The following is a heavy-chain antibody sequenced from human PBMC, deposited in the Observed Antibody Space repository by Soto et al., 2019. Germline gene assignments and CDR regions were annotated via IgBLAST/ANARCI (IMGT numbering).Heavy chain of an antibody. D-gene: IGHD3-10*01. CDR2: IYYSGST. Sequence: SETLSLTCTVSGDSISSYYWSWIRQPPGKGLEWIGYIYYSGSTNYNPSLKSRVTISVDTSKNQFSLKLSSVTAADTAVYYCARVKLGERWLQPFDYWGQGTLVTVSS. CDR1: GDSISSYY. J-gene: IGHJ4*02. CDR3: ARVKLGERWLQPFDY. V-gene: IGHV4-59*01.